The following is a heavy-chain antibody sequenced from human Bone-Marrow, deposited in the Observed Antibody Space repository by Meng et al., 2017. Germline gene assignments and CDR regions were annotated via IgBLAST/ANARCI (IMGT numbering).Heavy chain of an antibody. CDR1: GGTFSSYA. CDR2: IIPIFGTA. Sequence: SVKVSCKASGGTFSSYAISWVRQAPGQGLEWMGGIIPIFGTATYAQKFQGRVTITADQSTSTAYMELSSLRSEDTAVYYCARGYFNYGATGEYYGMDVWGQGTTVTVSS. J-gene: IGHJ6*02. V-gene: IGHV1-69*13. D-gene: IGHD4-17*01. CDR3: ARGYFNYGATGEYYGMDV.